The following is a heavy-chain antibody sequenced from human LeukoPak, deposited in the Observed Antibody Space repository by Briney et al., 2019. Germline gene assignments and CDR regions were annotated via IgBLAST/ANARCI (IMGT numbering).Heavy chain of an antibody. CDR2: IYHSGST. CDR3: ARGGGTSAFDI. D-gene: IGHD1-7*01. Sequence: SETPSLTCTVSGYSISSGYYWGWIRQPPGKGLEWIGSIYHSGSTYYNPSLKSRVTISVDTSKNQFSLKLSSVTAADTAVYYCARGGGTSAFDIWGQGTMVTVSS. CDR1: GYSISSGYY. J-gene: IGHJ3*02. V-gene: IGHV4-38-2*02.